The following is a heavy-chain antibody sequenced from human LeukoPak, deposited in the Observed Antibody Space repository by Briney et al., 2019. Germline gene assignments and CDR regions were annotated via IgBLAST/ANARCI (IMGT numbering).Heavy chain of an antibody. CDR1: GLSFSTYA. Sequence: GGSLRLSCAASGLSFSTYAMSWVRQVPGKGLEWVSGISGGGGSTYYAGSVKGRFTISRDNSKNTLDLQMTTLRADDTAVFYCVRGGGYSGYLFYFDSWGQGTPVTVSS. CDR2: ISGGGGST. V-gene: IGHV3-23*01. J-gene: IGHJ4*02. D-gene: IGHD5-12*01. CDR3: VRGGGYSGYLFYFDS.